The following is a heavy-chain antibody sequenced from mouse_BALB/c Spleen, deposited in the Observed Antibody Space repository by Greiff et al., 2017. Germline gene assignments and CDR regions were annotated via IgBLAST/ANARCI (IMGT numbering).Heavy chain of an antibody. D-gene: IGHD1-1*01. V-gene: IGHV2-9-2*01. CDR3: AKFTVDYFDY. CDR2: IWTGGGT. CDR1: GFSLTSYD. Sequence: VKLQESGPGLVAPSQSLSITCTVSGFSLTSYDISWIRQPPGKGLEWLGVIWTGGGTNYNSAFMSRLSISKDNSKSQVFLKMNSLQTDDTAMYYCAKFTVDYFDYWGQGTTLTVSS. J-gene: IGHJ2*01.